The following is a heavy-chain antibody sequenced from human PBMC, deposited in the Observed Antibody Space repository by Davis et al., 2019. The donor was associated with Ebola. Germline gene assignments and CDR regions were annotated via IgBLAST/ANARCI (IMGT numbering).Heavy chain of an antibody. CDR2: IRSKANSYAT. CDR1: GFTFSGSA. V-gene: IGHV3-73*01. D-gene: IGHD2-2*01. CDR3: AKTLNRYCSSCNPPKYYYYYGMDV. Sequence: GESLKISCAASGFTFSGSAMHWVRQASGKGLEWVGRIRSKANSYATAYAASVKGRFTISRDDSKNTAYLQMNSLRTEDTAVYYCAKTLNRYCSSCNPPKYYYYYGMDVWGQGTTVTVSS. J-gene: IGHJ6*02.